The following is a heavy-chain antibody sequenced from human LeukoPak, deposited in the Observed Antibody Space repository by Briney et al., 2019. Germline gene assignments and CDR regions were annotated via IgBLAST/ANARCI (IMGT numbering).Heavy chain of an antibody. CDR1: GYSFTSYW. Sequence: GESLKISCKGSGYSFTSYWIGWVRQMPGKGLEWMGIIYPGDSDTRYSPSFQGQVTISADKSISTAYLQWSSLKASDTAMYYCARHRGIYSSSWRYYYYMDVWGKGTTVTISS. D-gene: IGHD6-13*01. CDR3: ARHRGIYSSSWRYYYYMDV. CDR2: IYPGDSDT. J-gene: IGHJ6*03. V-gene: IGHV5-51*01.